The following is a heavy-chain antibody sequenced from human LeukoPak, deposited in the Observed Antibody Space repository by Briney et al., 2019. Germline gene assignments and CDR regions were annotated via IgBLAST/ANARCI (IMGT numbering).Heavy chain of an antibody. CDR2: ISYDGSNK. Sequence: GGSLRLSCAAPGFTFSNYGMHWVRQAPGKGLEWVAVISYDGSNKYYADSVKGRFTVSRDNSKNTLYLQMNSLRAEDTAVFYCAKDRRGYTYNFDYWGQGTLVTVSS. V-gene: IGHV3-30*18. CDR3: AKDRRGYTYNFDY. D-gene: IGHD5-18*01. J-gene: IGHJ4*02. CDR1: GFTFSNYG.